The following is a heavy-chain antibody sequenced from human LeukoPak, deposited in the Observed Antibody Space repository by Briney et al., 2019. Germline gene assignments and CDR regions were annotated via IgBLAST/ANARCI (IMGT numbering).Heavy chain of an antibody. CDR3: AKASDVTIFGVVAI. CDR2: ISYDGSNK. V-gene: IGHV3-30-3*01. D-gene: IGHD3-3*01. CDR1: GFTFSSYA. J-gene: IGHJ3*02. Sequence: PGRSLRLSCAASGFTFSSYAMHWVRQAPGKGLEWVAVISYDGSNKYYADSVKGRFTISRDNSKNTLYLQMNSLRVEDTAIYYCAKASDVTIFGVVAIWGQGTVVTVSS.